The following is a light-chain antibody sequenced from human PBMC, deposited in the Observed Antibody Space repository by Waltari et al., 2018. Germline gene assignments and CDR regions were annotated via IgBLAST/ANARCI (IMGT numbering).Light chain of an antibody. J-gene: IGKJ1*01. V-gene: IGKV1-5*01. CDR1: QTINGW. Sequence: DIQMTQSPSTLSASVGDRVTITCRASQTINGWLAWYQQKPGKAPEVLIPDASTLESGVPPRFSGSGSGTEFTLTISSVQPEDVATYYCQQYLLFWTFGQGTRVEIK. CDR3: QQYLLFWT. CDR2: DAS.